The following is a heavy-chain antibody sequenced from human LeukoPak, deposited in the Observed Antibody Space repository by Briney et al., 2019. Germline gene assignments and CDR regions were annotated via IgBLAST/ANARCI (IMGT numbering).Heavy chain of an antibody. CDR2: IWYDGSNK. CDR3: ARDGGLLYDSFHYYYYGMDV. J-gene: IGHJ6*02. CDR1: GFTFSSYG. Sequence: GGSLRLSCVASGFTFSSYGMHWVRQAPGKGLEWVAVIWYDGSNKYYADSVKGRFTISRDNSKNTLYLQMNSLRAEDTAVYYCARDGGLLYDSFHYYYYGMDVWGQGTTVTVSS. V-gene: IGHV3-33*08. D-gene: IGHD2-2*02.